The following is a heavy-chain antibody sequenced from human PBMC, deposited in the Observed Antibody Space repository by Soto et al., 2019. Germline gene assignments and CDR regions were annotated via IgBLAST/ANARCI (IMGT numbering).Heavy chain of an antibody. J-gene: IGHJ4*02. Sequence: GASVKVSCKASGFTLSSHGISWVRQAPGQGLEWMGWIRGDNGDTNNAQKFQGRITMTTDTFTDTAYMELRSLRSDDTAVYYCARDLRGSCTTDECFYFDFWGQGTLVTVPQ. CDR3: ARDLRGSCTTDECFYFDF. D-gene: IGHD2-8*01. CDR2: IRGDNGDT. CDR1: GFTLSSHG. V-gene: IGHV1-18*04.